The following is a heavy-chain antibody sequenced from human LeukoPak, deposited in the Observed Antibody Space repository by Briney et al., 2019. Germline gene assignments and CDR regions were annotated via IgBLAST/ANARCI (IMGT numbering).Heavy chain of an antibody. J-gene: IGHJ5*02. V-gene: IGHV4-34*01. CDR2: INHSGST. CDR1: GGSFSGYY. D-gene: IGHD2-2*01. CDR3: ARVVKKLLVPAAITVGWFDP. Sequence: SETLSLTCAVYGGSFSGYYWSWIRQPPGKGLEWIGEINHSGSTNYNPSLKSRVTISVDTSKNQFSLKLSSVTAADTAVYYCARVVKKLLVPAAITVGWFDPWGQGTLVTVSS.